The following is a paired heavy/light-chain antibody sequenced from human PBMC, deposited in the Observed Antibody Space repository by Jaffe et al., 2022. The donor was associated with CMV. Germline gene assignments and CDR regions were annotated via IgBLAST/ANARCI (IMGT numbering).Light chain of an antibody. J-gene: IGKJ4*01. Sequence: DIVMTQSPDSLAVSLGERATINCKSSQSVLFNSNNKNYLAWYQQKPGQPPKLLIYWASTRKSGVPDRFSGSGSGTDFTLTISSLQAEDVAVYYCQQYYTSPSLTFGGGTRVEIK. CDR2: WAS. CDR1: QSVLFNSNNKNY. CDR3: QQYYTSPSLT. V-gene: IGKV4-1*01.
Heavy chain of an antibody. CDR1: GYTFNTYG. Sequence: QVHLVQSGGEVKKPGASVKVSCKASGYTFNTYGISWVRQAPGQGLEWMGWISAHNGNTNYAQKFQGRVTMTTDTSTSTAYMELGSLTSDDTAVYYCARSGYCSGGSCLSWFDPWGQGTLVTVSS. J-gene: IGHJ5*02. CDR2: ISAHNGNT. V-gene: IGHV1-18*04. D-gene: IGHD2-15*01. CDR3: ARSGYCSGGSCLSWFDP.